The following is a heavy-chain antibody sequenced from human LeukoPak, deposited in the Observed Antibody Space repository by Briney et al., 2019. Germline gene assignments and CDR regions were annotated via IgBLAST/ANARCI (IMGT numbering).Heavy chain of an antibody. D-gene: IGHD4-17*01. J-gene: IGHJ6*02. CDR1: GFTFDDYA. Sequence: GGSLRLSCAASGFTFDDYAMHWVRQAPGKGLEWVSGISWNSGSIGYADSVKGRFTISRDNAKNSLYLQMNSLRAEDMALYYCAKAYGDYWHYYYGMDVWGQGTTVTVSS. V-gene: IGHV3-9*03. CDR3: AKAYGDYWHYYYGMDV. CDR2: ISWNSGSI.